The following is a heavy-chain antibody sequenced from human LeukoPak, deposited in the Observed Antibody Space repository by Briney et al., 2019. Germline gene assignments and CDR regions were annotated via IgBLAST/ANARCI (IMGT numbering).Heavy chain of an antibody. D-gene: IGHD4-23*01. CDR1: GDSISSYY. CDR2: IYYSGST. CDR3: ARIEDYGGNSVNY. Sequence: PSETLSLTCTVSGDSISSYYWSWIRQPPGKGLEWIGYIYYSGSTNYNPSLKSRVTISVDTSKNQFSLKLSSVTAADTAVYYCARIEDYGGNSVNYWGQGTLVTVSS. V-gene: IGHV4-59*01. J-gene: IGHJ4*02.